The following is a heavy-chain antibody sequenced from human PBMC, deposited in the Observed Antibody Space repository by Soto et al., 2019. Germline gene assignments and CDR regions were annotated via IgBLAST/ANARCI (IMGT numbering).Heavy chain of an antibody. V-gene: IGHV4-59*01. CDR2: SYYSGST. D-gene: IGHD1-26*01. Sequence: QVHLQESGPGLVKPSETLSLTCTVSGASIRSYYWSWIRQPPGKGLEWIGFSYYSGSTNYNPSLNRRVTLSVDTSKNQFPLKLTSGTAADTAVYYCARDQNGSPHFDYWGQGILVTVSS. CDR1: GASIRSYY. CDR3: ARDQNGSPHFDY. J-gene: IGHJ4*02.